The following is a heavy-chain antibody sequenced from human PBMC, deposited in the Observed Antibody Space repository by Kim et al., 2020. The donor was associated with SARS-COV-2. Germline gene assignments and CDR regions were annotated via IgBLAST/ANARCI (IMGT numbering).Heavy chain of an antibody. J-gene: IGHJ4*02. CDR3: SDTETLNFHH. CDR1: GFAVSSNN. Sequence: GGSLRLSCAASGFAVSSNNMSWVRQAPGKGLEWVSFIYSNNSTKYEEYLKDGFTITSKDSKNTLYLLLNNMRAEDTTVDYCSDTETLNFHHLDQGALLT. V-gene: IGHV3-66*01. CDR2: IYSNNST.